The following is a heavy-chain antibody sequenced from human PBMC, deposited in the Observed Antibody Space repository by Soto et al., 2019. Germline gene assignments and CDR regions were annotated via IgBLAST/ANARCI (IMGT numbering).Heavy chain of an antibody. Sequence: QVQRVQSGAEVKEPGSSVNVSCKTSGGTFGNTAVTWVRQAPGQGLEWIGGIVPMFGTANYAQKFRGRVTITADESTSTAYMELSSVRSDDTAVYYCARDGDPGYSFWSGPLGGGRFDPWGQGTLVTVSS. D-gene: IGHD3-3*01. CDR3: ARDGDPGYSFWSGPLGGGRFDP. CDR2: IVPMFGTA. CDR1: GGTFGNTA. V-gene: IGHV1-69*12. J-gene: IGHJ5*02.